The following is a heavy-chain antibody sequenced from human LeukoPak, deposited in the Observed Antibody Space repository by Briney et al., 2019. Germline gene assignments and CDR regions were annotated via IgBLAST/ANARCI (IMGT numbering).Heavy chain of an antibody. D-gene: IGHD4-23*01. Sequence: PGRSLRLSCAASGFTFDDYAMHWVRHAPGKGLEWVSGITWNSGNIAYADSVKGRFTISRDNAKNSLYLQMNSLRAEDAALYYCAKSRDSNSWYYFDYWGQGTLVTVSS. CDR1: GFTFDDYA. J-gene: IGHJ4*02. CDR3: AKSRDSNSWYYFDY. CDR2: ITWNSGNI. V-gene: IGHV3-9*01.